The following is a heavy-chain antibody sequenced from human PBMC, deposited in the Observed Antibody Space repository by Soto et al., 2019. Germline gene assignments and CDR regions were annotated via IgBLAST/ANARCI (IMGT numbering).Heavy chain of an antibody. V-gene: IGHV4-39*07. CDR2: IYHSGST. CDR3: AAGGGLPRYY. Sequence: LSLTCTVSGGSFSSSSSSYYWGWIRQPPGKGLEWIGSIYHSGSTYYNPSLKSRVTISVDRSKNQFSLKLSSVTAADTAVYYCAAGGGLPRYYWGQGTLVTVSS. J-gene: IGHJ4*02. D-gene: IGHD5-12*01. CDR1: GGSFSSSSSSYY.